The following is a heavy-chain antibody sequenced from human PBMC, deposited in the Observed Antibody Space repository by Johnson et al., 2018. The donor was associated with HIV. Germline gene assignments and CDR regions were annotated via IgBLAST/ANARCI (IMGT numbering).Heavy chain of an antibody. CDR1: GLSFSSYG. V-gene: IGHV3-30*03. Sequence: QVQLVESGGGVVQPGKSLTLSCVGSGLSFSSYGMHWVRQAPGKGLEWVAVISYYGSNKYYADSVKGRFTISRDNSKNTLYLQMNSLRAEDTAVYYCARVRQWLVEEAFDIWGQGTMVTVSS. CDR3: ARVRQWLVEEAFDI. D-gene: IGHD6-19*01. CDR2: ISYYGSNK. J-gene: IGHJ3*02.